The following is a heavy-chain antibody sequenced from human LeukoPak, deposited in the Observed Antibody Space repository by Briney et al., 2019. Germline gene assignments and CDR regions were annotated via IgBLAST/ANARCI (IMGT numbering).Heavy chain of an antibody. D-gene: IGHD3-3*01. CDR1: GYTLTELS. Sequence: ASVSVSCKVSGYTLTELSMHWVRQAPGKGLEWMGGFYPEDGETIYAQKFQGRVTMTEDTSTDTAYMELSSLRSEDTAVYYCARGEVLRFLEWLSIEPKENWFDPWGPGTLVTVSS. CDR3: ARGEVLRFLEWLSIEPKENWFDP. CDR2: FYPEDGET. V-gene: IGHV1-24*01. J-gene: IGHJ5*02.